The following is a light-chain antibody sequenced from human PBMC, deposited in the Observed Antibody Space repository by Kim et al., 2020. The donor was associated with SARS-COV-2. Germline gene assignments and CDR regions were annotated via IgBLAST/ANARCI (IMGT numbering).Light chain of an antibody. CDR1: SLRSYY. CDR2: GKN. J-gene: IGLJ2*01. V-gene: IGLV3-19*01. Sequence: ALGQTVRITCQGDSLRSYYASWYQQKPGQAPVVVIYGKNNRPSGIPDRFSGSSSGNTASLTITGAQAEDEADYYCNSRDSSANHLVFGGGTKLTVL. CDR3: NSRDSSANHLV.